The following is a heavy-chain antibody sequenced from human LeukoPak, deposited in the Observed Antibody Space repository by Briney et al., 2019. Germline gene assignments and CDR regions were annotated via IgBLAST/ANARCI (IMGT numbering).Heavy chain of an antibody. D-gene: IGHD3-3*01. CDR2: INHSGST. Sequence: SETLPLTRAVYGGSFSGYYWSWIRQPPGKGLEWIGEINHSGSTNYNPSLKSRVTISVDTSKNQFSLKLSSVTAADTAVYYCARRQRGFLEWLYNWFDPWGQGTLVTVSS. V-gene: IGHV4-34*01. CDR3: ARRQRGFLEWLYNWFDP. J-gene: IGHJ5*02. CDR1: GGSFSGYY.